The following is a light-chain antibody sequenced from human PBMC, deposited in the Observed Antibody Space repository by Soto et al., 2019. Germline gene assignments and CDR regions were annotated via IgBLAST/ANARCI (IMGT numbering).Light chain of an antibody. V-gene: IGKV3-20*01. Sequence: EIVLTQSPGTLSLSPGERATLSCRASQSCSSYLAWYQQKPGQAPRLLMYGASSRATGTPDRFSGSGSGTDFTLTISRLEPEDFAVYYCQQYGSSPLTFGGGT. J-gene: IGKJ4*01. CDR2: GAS. CDR1: QSCSSY. CDR3: QQYGSSPLT.